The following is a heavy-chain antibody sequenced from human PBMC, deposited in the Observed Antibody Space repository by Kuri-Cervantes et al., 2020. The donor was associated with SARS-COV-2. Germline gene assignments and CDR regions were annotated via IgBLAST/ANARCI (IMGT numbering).Heavy chain of an antibody. D-gene: IGHD6-13*01. CDR3: AREASSWYFFDI. V-gene: IGHV3-21*01. CDR1: GFTFSSYS. CDR2: ISSSSSYI. Sequence: GESLKISCAASGFTFSSYSMNWVRQAPGKGLEWVSSISSSSSYIYYADSVKGRFTISRDNAKNSLYLQMNSLRAEDTAVYYCAREASSWYFFDIWGQGTMVTVSS. J-gene: IGHJ3*02.